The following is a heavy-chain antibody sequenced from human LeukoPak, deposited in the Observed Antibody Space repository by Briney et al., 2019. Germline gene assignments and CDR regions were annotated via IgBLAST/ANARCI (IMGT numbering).Heavy chain of an antibody. CDR3: ARATARLPNFDY. V-gene: IGHV4-59*01. CDR2: IYYSGST. CDR1: GGSISSYY. Sequence: SETLSLTCTVSGGSISSYYWSWIRQPPGKGLEWIGYIYYSGSTNYNPSLKSRVTISVDTSKNQFSLKLSSVTAADTAVYYCARATARLPNFDYWGQGILVTVSS. D-gene: IGHD1-1*01. J-gene: IGHJ4*02.